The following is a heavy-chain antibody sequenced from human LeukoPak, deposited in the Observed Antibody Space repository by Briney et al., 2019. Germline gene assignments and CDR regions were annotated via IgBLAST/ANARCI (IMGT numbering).Heavy chain of an antibody. CDR3: AKVAYSTSADY. CDR2: ISRDSGYT. V-gene: IGHV3-43*02. J-gene: IGHJ4*02. D-gene: IGHD6-6*01. CDR1: GFTFDDYA. Sequence: GGSLRLSCAASGFTFDDYAMHWVRQAPGRGLERVSLISRDSGYTYYAASVKGRFTIPRDNSKNSLYLQMNSLRTEDTALYYCAKVAYSTSADYWGQGTLVTVSS.